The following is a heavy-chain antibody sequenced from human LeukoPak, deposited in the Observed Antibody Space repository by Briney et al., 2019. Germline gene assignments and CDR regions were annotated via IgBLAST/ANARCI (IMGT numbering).Heavy chain of an antibody. J-gene: IGHJ4*02. CDR2: ISGSGGSK. V-gene: IGHV3-23*01. CDR3: ASEPYYDSSGYSDY. Sequence: GGSLRLSCAASGFTFSSYAMSWVRQAPGKGLEWVSAISGSGGSKYYADSVKCRFTSSVDTSKNTLYLQMNSLRAEYTAVYYCASEPYYDSSGYSDYWGQGTLVTVSS. CDR1: GFTFSSYA. D-gene: IGHD3-22*01.